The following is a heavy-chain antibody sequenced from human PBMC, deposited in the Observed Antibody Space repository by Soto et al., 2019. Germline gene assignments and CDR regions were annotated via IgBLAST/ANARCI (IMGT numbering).Heavy chain of an antibody. Sequence: QVHLVQSGAEVKKPGASVRVSCQASGYTFTSFPMHWVRQAPGQRLELMGWINPANGDTGYSQKFQGRVTITRDTSASTASMELSSLTSEDTAIYFCARKDYYGSGSYHFDSWGQGTLVIVSS. D-gene: IGHD3-10*01. CDR1: GYTFTSFP. V-gene: IGHV1-3*01. CDR2: INPANGDT. J-gene: IGHJ4*02. CDR3: ARKDYYGSGSYHFDS.